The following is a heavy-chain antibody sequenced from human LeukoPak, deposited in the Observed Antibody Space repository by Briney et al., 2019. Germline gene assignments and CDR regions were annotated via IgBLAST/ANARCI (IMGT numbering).Heavy chain of an antibody. CDR2: ISSSSSYI. CDR1: GFTFSSYS. Sequence: PGGSLRLSCAASGFTFSSYSMNWVRQAPGKGLEWVSSISSSSSYIYYADSVKGRFTISRDNAKNSLYLQMNSLRAEDTAVYYCASSPKTVPGMYSSSWYSFDYWGQGTLVTVSS. D-gene: IGHD6-13*01. CDR3: ASSPKTVPGMYSSSWYSFDY. J-gene: IGHJ4*02. V-gene: IGHV3-21*01.